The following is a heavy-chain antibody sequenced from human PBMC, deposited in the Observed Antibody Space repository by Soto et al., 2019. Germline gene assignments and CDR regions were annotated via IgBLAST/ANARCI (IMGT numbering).Heavy chain of an antibody. D-gene: IGHD3-3*01. CDR1: GYTFTSYG. J-gene: IGHJ6*02. Sequence: QVQLVQSGAEVKKPGASVKVSCKASGYTFTSYGISWVRQAPGQGLEWMGWISAYNGNTNYAQKLQGRVTMTTDTSTSTAYMELTSLRSDDTAVYYCAALEWPNYYYYGMDVWGQGTTVTVSS. V-gene: IGHV1-18*04. CDR3: AALEWPNYYYYGMDV. CDR2: ISAYNGNT.